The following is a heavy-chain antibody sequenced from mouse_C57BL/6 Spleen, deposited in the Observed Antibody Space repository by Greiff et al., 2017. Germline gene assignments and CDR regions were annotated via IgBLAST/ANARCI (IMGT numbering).Heavy chain of an antibody. CDR3: ARSGDGSSSWFAY. CDR2: IHPNSGST. CDR1: GYTFTSYW. D-gene: IGHD1-1*01. V-gene: IGHV1-64*01. J-gene: IGHJ3*01. Sequence: VKLQQPGAELVKPGASVKLSCKASGYTFTSYWMHWVKQRPGQGLEWIGMIHPNSGSTNYNEKFKSKATLTVDKSSSTAYMQLSILTSEDSAVYYCARSGDGSSSWFAYWGQGTLVTVSA.